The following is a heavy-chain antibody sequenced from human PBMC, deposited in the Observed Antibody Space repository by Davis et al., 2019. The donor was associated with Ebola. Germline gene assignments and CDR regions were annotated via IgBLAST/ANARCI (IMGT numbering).Heavy chain of an antibody. CDR1: GGSISSSSYY. J-gene: IGHJ5*02. Sequence: PSETLSLTCTVSGGSISSSSYYWGWIRQPPGKGLEWIGSIYYSGSTYYNPSLKSRVTISVDTSKNQFSLKLSSVTAADTAVYYCARVSDSSRWFDPWGQGTLVTVSS. D-gene: IGHD6-19*01. CDR3: ARVSDSSRWFDP. V-gene: IGHV4-39*07. CDR2: IYYSGST.